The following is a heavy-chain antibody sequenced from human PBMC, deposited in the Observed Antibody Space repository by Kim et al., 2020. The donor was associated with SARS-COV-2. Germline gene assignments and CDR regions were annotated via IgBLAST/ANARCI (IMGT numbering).Heavy chain of an antibody. D-gene: IGHD2-8*01. V-gene: IGHV3-21*04. CDR1: GFTFSNYG. CDR2: ISSSGGSI. CDR3: ARGVDEDVCTWDYYYYG. Sequence: GGSLRLSCAASGFTFSNYGMHWVRQAPGKGLEWVSSISSSGGSIGYADSVKGRFTISRDNAKNTLYLQMNSLRAEDTAVYYCARGVDEDVCTWDYYYYG. J-gene: IGHJ6*01.